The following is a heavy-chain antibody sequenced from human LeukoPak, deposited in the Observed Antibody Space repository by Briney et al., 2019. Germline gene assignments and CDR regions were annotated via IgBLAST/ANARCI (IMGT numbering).Heavy chain of an antibody. CDR3: ARATPGFGRNVEKYFDY. CDR1: GYTFTGYY. V-gene: IGHV1-2*02. D-gene: IGHD1-1*01. J-gene: IGHJ4*02. Sequence: ASVKVSCKASGYTFTGYYMHWVRQAPGQGLEWMGWINPNSGGTNYAQKFQGRVTMTRDTSISTAYMELSSLRSEDTAVYYCARATPGFGRNVEKYFDYWGQGTLVTVSS. CDR2: INPNSGGT.